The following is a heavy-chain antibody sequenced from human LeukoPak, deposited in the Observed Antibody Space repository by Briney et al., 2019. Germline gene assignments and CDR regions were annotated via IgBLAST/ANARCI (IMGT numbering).Heavy chain of an antibody. Sequence: GRCLRLSCTSFGFSFSGYDMHWVRQTPGKGLEWVASISTRSNHIYYAASLKGRFTVYRDNAKDSLYLQVDNLRADDTGRYYCVRGGYTMIKADAFDIWGRGTLVIVSS. J-gene: IGHJ3*02. CDR3: VRGGYTMIKADAFDI. CDR1: GFSFSGYD. D-gene: IGHD3-22*01. CDR2: ISTRSNHI. V-gene: IGHV3-21*01.